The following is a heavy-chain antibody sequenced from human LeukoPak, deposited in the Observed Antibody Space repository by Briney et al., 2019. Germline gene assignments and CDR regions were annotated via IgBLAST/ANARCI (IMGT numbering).Heavy chain of an antibody. CDR3: VRDRGSYRPIDY. CDR2: ISYTGTYI. Sequence: PGGSLRLSCAASAFSLNTYNMNWVRQAPGKGLEWVSSISYTGTYIYYADSVKGRFTISRDNAQNSLYLQMNSLRAEDTAVYYCVRDRGSYRPIDYWGQGTLVTVSS. V-gene: IGHV3-21*04. J-gene: IGHJ4*02. CDR1: AFSLNTYN. D-gene: IGHD1-26*01.